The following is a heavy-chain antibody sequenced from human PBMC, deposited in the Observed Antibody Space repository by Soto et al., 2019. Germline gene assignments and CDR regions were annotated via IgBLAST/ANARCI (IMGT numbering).Heavy chain of an antibody. Sequence: ASVKVSCKVSGYTLSKLSMHWVRQAPGKGLEWMGGFDPEDGETIHAQKFQGRVTMTEDTSTNTAYMELSSLRSEDTAVYYCAILEGGDYVGINWFDPWGQGTLVTVSS. J-gene: IGHJ5*02. CDR3: AILEGGDYVGINWFDP. CDR1: GYTLSKLS. V-gene: IGHV1-24*01. D-gene: IGHD4-17*01. CDR2: FDPEDGET.